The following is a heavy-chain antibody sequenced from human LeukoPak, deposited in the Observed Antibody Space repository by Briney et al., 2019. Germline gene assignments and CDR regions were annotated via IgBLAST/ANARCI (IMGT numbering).Heavy chain of an antibody. CDR2: INSNSGGT. CDR1: GYTFTGYY. V-gene: IGHV1-2*02. J-gene: IGHJ3*02. CDR3: ARTMDIDYYDSSGYPSDAFDI. D-gene: IGHD3-22*01. Sequence: ASVKVSCKASGYTFTGYYMHWVRQAPGQGLEWMGWINSNSGGTNYAQKFQGRVTMTRDTSISTAYMELSRLRSDDTAVYYCARTMDIDYYDSSGYPSDAFDIWGQGTMVTVSS.